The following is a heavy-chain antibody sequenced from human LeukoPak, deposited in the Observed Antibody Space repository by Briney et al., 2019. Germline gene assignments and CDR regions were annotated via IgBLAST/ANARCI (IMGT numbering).Heavy chain of an antibody. CDR1: EFSFSSST. J-gene: IGHJ4*02. D-gene: IGHD6-13*01. CDR3: ARDPESSSFDL. V-gene: IGHV3-7*01. CDR2: MKEDGSDE. Sequence: GGSLRLSCAAFEFSFSSSTMSWVRQAAGKGLEWAAKMKEDGSDEKYVDSVKGRFTISRDNAKNSLYLQMNSLRSEDTAVYYCARDPESSSFDLWGRGALVTVSS.